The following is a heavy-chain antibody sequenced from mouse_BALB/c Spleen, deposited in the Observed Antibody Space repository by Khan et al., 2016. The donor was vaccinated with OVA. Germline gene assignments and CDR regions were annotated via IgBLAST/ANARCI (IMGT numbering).Heavy chain of an antibody. CDR2: IWSDGTT. Sequence: QVQLKESGPGLVAPSQSLSITCTVSGFSLTDFGVHWVRQPPGKGLEWLVLIWSDGTTTYNSALKSRLSISKDTSKSQVFLKMNSLQTDDTAMYYCARNPYPYAMDYWGQGTSVTVSS. CDR1: GFSLTDFG. J-gene: IGHJ4*01. CDR3: ARNPYPYAMDY. V-gene: IGHV2-6*02.